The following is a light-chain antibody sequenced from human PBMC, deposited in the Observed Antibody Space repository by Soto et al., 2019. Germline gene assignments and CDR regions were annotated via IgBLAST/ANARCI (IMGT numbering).Light chain of an antibody. CDR1: QTVRNNY. CDR2: DAS. V-gene: IGKV3-20*01. J-gene: IGKJ4*01. Sequence: EIMLTQSPGTLSLSPGERATLSCRASQTVRNNYLAWYQQKPGQAPRLLIYDASSRATGIPDRFSGGGSGTDFTLTISRLEPEDFAVYYCQQFSSYPPTFGGGTKVDIK. CDR3: QQFSSYPPT.